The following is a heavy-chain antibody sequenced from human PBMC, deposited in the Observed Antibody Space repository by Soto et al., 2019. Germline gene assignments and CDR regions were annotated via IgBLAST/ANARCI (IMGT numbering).Heavy chain of an antibody. Sequence: GSLRLSCAASGFTFSSYGMHWVRQAPGKGLEWVAVISYDGSNKYYADSVKGRFTISRDNSKNTLYLQMNSLRAEDTAVYYCAIIAAGMDVWGQGTTVTVSS. CDR1: GFTFSSYG. V-gene: IGHV3-30*03. D-gene: IGHD6-13*01. CDR3: AIIAAGMDV. CDR2: ISYDGSNK. J-gene: IGHJ6*02.